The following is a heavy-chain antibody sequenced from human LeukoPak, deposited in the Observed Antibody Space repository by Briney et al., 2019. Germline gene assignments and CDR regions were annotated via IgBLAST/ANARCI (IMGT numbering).Heavy chain of an antibody. J-gene: IGHJ4*02. Sequence: GGSLRLSCAASGFTFSSYSMNWVRQAPGKGLEWVSSISSSSSYIYYADSVKGRFTIFRDNAKNSLYLQMNSLRAEDTAVYYCARGGSSGYYTIDYWGQGTLVTVSS. CDR2: ISSSSSYI. CDR3: ARGGSSGYYTIDY. D-gene: IGHD3-22*01. CDR1: GFTFSSYS. V-gene: IGHV3-21*01.